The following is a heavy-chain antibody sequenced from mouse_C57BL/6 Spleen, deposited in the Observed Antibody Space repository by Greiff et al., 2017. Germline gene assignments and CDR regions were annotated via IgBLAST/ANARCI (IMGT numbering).Heavy chain of an antibody. V-gene: IGHV2-9-1*01. D-gene: IGHD4-1*01. CDR1: GFSLTSYA. CDR3: ASQTGTGAWFAY. CDR2: IWTGGGT. J-gene: IGHJ3*01. Sequence: VKLQESGPGLVAPSQSLSITCTVSGFSLTSYAISWVRQPPGKGLEWLGVIWTGGGTNYNSALKSRLSISKDNSKSQGFLKMNSLQTDDTARYYCASQTGTGAWFAYWGQGTLVTVSA.